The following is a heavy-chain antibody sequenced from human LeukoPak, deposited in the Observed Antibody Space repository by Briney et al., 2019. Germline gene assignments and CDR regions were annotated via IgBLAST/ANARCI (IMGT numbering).Heavy chain of an antibody. Sequence: GASVKVSCKASGYTFTSYYIHWVRQAPGQGLEWMGIMNPSGGSTSYAQKFRGRVIMTGDTSTTTVYMEMSNLSSEDTAMYYCATQGYCSGGSCYQDPWGQGTLVTVSS. J-gene: IGHJ5*02. V-gene: IGHV1-46*01. CDR3: ATQGYCSGGSCYQDP. CDR2: MNPSGGST. D-gene: IGHD2-15*01. CDR1: GYTFTSYY.